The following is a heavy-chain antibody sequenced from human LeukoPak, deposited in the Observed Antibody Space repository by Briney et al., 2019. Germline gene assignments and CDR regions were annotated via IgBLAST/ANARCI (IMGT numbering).Heavy chain of an antibody. CDR3: ARESIQDIVVVVAATVAFDI. J-gene: IGHJ3*02. CDR2: ISYDGSNK. V-gene: IGHV3-30-3*01. Sequence: GGSLRLSCAASGFTFSSYAMHWVRQAPGKGLEWVAVISYDGSNKYYADSVKGRFTISRDNSKNTLYLQMNSLRAEDTAVYYCARESIQDIVVVVAATVAFDIWGQGTMVTVPS. D-gene: IGHD2-15*01. CDR1: GFTFSSYA.